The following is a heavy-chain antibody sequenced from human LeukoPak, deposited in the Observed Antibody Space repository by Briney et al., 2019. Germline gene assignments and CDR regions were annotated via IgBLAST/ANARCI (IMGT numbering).Heavy chain of an antibody. CDR1: GGSFSGYY. Sequence: SETLSLTCAVYGGSFSGYYWSWIRQPPGKGLEWIGEINHSGSTNYNPSLKSRVTISVDTSKNQFSLKLSSVTAADTAVYYCASPYGSGSNAFDIWGQGTMVTVSS. CDR2: INHSGST. V-gene: IGHV4-34*01. D-gene: IGHD3-10*01. CDR3: ASPYGSGSNAFDI. J-gene: IGHJ3*02.